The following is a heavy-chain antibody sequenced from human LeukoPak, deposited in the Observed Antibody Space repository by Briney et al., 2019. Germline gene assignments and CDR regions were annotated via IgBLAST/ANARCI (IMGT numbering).Heavy chain of an antibody. V-gene: IGHV3-9*01. CDR2: IYWNSGLI. CDR3: VKDRSRGFRTVANILDI. CDR1: GFNFDDNA. Sequence: PGGSLILSCAASGFNFDDNAVHWVRQFLGKGLQWVSGIYWNSGLIGYADSVKGRFTISRNNAKNTVYLQMNSLTSEDTALYYCVKDRSRGFRTVANILDIWGQGIRVIVSS. J-gene: IGHJ4*02. D-gene: IGHD3-10*01.